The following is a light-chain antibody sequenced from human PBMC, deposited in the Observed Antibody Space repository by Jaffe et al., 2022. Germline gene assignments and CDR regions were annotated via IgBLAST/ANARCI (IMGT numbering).Light chain of an antibody. CDR1: KLGDKY. CDR2: QDN. CDR3: QAWDINTVV. J-gene: IGLJ2*01. Sequence: SYELTQPPSVSVSPGQTASITCSGDKLGDKYVCWYQQKPGQSPVLVIYQDNKRPSGIPERFSGSNSGNAATLTISGAQAMDEADYYCQAWDINTVVFGGGTKLTVL. V-gene: IGLV3-1*01.